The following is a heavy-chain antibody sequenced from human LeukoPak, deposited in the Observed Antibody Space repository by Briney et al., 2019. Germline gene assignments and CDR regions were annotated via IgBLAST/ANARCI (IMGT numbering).Heavy chain of an antibody. D-gene: IGHD4/OR15-4a*01. CDR2: IYASGNT. CDR1: GASVSTYY. Sequence: LETLSLTCTVSGASVSTYYWGWIRQPAGKGLEWIGRIYASGNTNYNPSLKSRVTISRDTSKNQFSLRLTFVTAADTAVYYCARDYGGNYHFDYWGQGTLVTVSS. V-gene: IGHV4-4*07. J-gene: IGHJ4*02. CDR3: ARDYGGNYHFDY.